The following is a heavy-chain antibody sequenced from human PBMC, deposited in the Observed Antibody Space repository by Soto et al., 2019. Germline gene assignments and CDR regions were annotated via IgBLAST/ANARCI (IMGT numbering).Heavy chain of an antibody. CDR2: ISSSSSTI. Sequence: EVPLVESGGGLVQPGGSLRLSCAASGFTFSSYSMNWVRQAPGKGLEWVSYISSSSSTIYYADSVKGRFTISRDNAKNSLYLQMNSLRAEDTAVYYCARGYDILTGYQSPDAFDIWGQGTMVTVSS. J-gene: IGHJ3*02. D-gene: IGHD3-9*01. V-gene: IGHV3-48*01. CDR1: GFTFSSYS. CDR3: ARGYDILTGYQSPDAFDI.